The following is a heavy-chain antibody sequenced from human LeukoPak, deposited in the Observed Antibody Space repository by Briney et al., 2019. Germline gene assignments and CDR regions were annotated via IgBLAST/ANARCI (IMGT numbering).Heavy chain of an antibody. J-gene: IGHJ6*02. CDR1: GYTFTGYY. V-gene: IGHV1-18*04. CDR3: ARNDDIVVVPAAIYGMDV. Sequence: GASLKVSCKASGYTFTGYYMHWVRQAPRQGREWMGWISAYNGNTNYAQKLQGRVTMTTDTSTSTAYMELRSLRSDDTAVYYCARNDDIVVVPAAIYGMDVWGQGTTVTVSS. D-gene: IGHD2-2*01. CDR2: ISAYNGNT.